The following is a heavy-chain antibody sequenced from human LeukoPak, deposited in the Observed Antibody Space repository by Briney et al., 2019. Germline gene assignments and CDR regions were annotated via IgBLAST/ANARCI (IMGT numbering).Heavy chain of an antibody. D-gene: IGHD3-22*01. CDR1: GFTFSSYA. V-gene: IGHV3-53*01. Sequence: GGSLRLSCAASGFTFSSYAMSWVRQAPGKGLEWVSVIYSGGSTYYADSVKGRFTISRDNSKNTLYLQMNSLRAEDTAVYYCARWGADSSGYDYWGQGTLVTVSS. CDR2: IYSGGST. CDR3: ARWGADSSGYDY. J-gene: IGHJ4*02.